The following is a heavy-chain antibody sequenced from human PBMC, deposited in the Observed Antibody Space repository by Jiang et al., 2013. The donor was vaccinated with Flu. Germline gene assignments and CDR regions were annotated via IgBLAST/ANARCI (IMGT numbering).Heavy chain of an antibody. CDR2: IGTAGDT. Sequence: VQLVESGGGSVQPGGSLRLSCATSGLTFSTYDMHWVRQATGKGLEWVSAIGTAGDTYYSGSVKGRFTISRENAKNSLYLQMNSLRAGDTAVYYCARGIYYYDSSGSGNGMDVWGQGTTVTVSS. J-gene: IGHJ6*02. CDR1: GLTFSTYD. V-gene: IGHV3-13*01. CDR3: ARGIYYYDSSGSGNGMDV. D-gene: IGHD3-22*01.